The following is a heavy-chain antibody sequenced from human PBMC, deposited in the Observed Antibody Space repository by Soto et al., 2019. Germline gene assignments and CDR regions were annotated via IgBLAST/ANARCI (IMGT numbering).Heavy chain of an antibody. CDR1: GFSFSDYA. J-gene: IGHJ4*02. CDR3: AKRVYGDYVWFDY. V-gene: IGHV3-23*01. Sequence: EVQLLESGGGLVQPAGSLRLSCAASGFSFSDYAMSWVRQAPGKGLEWVSIISGDAGSTKYADSVKGRFTISRVNSKNTVYLQMNSLRAEDTAVYYCAKRVYGDYVWFDYWGQGTLVTVSS. CDR2: ISGDAGST. D-gene: IGHD4-17*01.